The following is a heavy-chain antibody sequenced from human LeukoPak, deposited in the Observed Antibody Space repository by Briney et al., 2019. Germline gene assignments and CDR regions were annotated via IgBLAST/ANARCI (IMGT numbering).Heavy chain of an antibody. J-gene: IGHJ4*02. V-gene: IGHV3-7*05. D-gene: IGHD2-2*02. CDR3: ARGDEYTTSP. CDR2: IKQDGSDK. Sequence: GGSLRLSCAASGFTFSSYWMSWVRQAPGKGLGWVANIKQDGSDKYYVDSVKGRFSISRDNAKNSLYLHMNSLRAEDTAVYYCARGDEYTTSPWGQGTLVTVSS. CDR1: GFTFSSYW.